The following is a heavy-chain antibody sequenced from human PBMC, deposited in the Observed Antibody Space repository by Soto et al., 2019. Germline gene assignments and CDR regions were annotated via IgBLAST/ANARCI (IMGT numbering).Heavy chain of an antibody. Sequence: QVHLVQSGAEVKKPGASVKVSCKGSGYAFTTYGITWVRQAPGQGLEWMGWISAHNGNTNYAQKRQGRGTVTRDTATSTAYMELRGLRSDDTAVYYCARGRYGDYWGQGALVTVSS. CDR3: ARGRYGDY. CDR1: GYAFTTYG. CDR2: ISAHNGNT. D-gene: IGHD1-1*01. J-gene: IGHJ4*02. V-gene: IGHV1-18*01.